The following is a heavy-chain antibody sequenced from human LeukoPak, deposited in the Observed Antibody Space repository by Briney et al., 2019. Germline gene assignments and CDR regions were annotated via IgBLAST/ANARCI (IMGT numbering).Heavy chain of an antibody. CDR2: IWYDGSNK. CDR1: GFTFSSYG. D-gene: IGHD3-22*01. J-gene: IGHJ6*02. CDR3: ARVLLPLYGMDV. Sequence: PGGSLRLSCAASGFTFSSYGMHWVRQAPGKGLEWVAVIWYDGSNKYYADSMKGRFTISRDNSKNTLYLQMNSLRAEDTAVYYCARVLLPLYGMDVWGQGTTVTVSS. V-gene: IGHV3-33*01.